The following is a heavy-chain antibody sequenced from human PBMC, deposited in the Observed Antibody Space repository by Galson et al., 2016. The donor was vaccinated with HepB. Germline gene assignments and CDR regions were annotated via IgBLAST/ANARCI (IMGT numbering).Heavy chain of an antibody. J-gene: IGHJ4*02. CDR3: ARAGRCSGGGCYSEGDDY. D-gene: IGHD2-15*01. CDR2: ISADNANT. CDR1: GYTFTGFG. Sequence: SVKVSCKASGYTFTGFGIVWVRQAPGQGLEWMGWISADNANTNYAQKLQGRVTMTTDTSTSTAYMELRSLRSDDTAVYYCARAGRCSGGGCYSEGDDYWGQGTLVTVSS. V-gene: IGHV1-18*01.